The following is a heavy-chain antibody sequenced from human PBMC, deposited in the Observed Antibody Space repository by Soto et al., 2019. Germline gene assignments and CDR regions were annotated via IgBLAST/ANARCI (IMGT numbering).Heavy chain of an antibody. CDR2: INPNSGGT. CDR3: ARDFCSGGSCYSIWFAP. J-gene: IGHJ5*02. V-gene: IGHV1-2*04. CDR1: GYTFTGYY. Sequence: ASVKVSCKASGYTFTGYYMHWVRQAPGQGLEWMGWINPNSGGTNYAQKFQGWVTMTRDTSISTAYMELSRLRSDDTAVYYCARDFCSGGSCYSIWFAPWGQGTLVTVSS. D-gene: IGHD2-15*01.